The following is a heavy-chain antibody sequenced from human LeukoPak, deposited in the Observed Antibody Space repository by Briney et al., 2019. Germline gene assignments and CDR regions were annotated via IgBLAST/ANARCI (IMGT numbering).Heavy chain of an antibody. CDR2: ISSSTSYI. D-gene: IGHD6-13*01. CDR1: GFTFSSYS. CDR3: ARDPSSSWSYYYYYYMDV. J-gene: IGHJ6*03. Sequence: PGGSLRLSCAASGFTFSSYSMNWVRLAPGKGLEWVSSISSSTSYIYYADSVKGRFTISRDNAKNALYLQMNSLRAEDTAVYYCARDPSSSWSYYYYYYMDVWGKGTTVTVSS. V-gene: IGHV3-21*01.